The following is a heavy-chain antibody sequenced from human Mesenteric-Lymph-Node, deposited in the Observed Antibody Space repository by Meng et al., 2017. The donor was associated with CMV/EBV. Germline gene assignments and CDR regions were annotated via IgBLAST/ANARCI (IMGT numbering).Heavy chain of an antibody. J-gene: IGHJ4*02. CDR3: ARGRIRNYGTFAPFDY. D-gene: IGHD1-7*01. CDR2: IYYSGST. Sequence: GSLRLSCTVSGGSISSSSYYWGWIRQPPGKGLEWIGSIYYSGSTYYNPSLKSRVTISVDTSKNQFSLKLSSVTAADTAVYYCARGRIRNYGTFAPFDYWGQGTLVTVSS. V-gene: IGHV4-39*07. CDR1: GGSISSSSYY.